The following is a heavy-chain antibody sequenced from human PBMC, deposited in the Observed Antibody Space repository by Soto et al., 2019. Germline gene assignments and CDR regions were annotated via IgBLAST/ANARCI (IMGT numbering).Heavy chain of an antibody. V-gene: IGHV4-59*01. D-gene: IGHD6-19*01. Sequence: SETVSLTCTVSGGSISSYYWSWIRRPPGKGLEWIGYIYYSGSTNYNPSLKSRVTISVDTSKNQFSLKLSSVTAADTAVYYCARGSEQWLVGMRWFDPWGQGTLVTVSS. CDR1: GGSISSYY. CDR3: ARGSEQWLVGMRWFDP. CDR2: IYYSGST. J-gene: IGHJ5*02.